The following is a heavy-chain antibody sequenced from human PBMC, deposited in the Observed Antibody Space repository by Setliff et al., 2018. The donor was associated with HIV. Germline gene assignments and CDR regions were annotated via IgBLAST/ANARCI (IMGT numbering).Heavy chain of an antibody. Sequence: GGSLRLSCAASGFTFSTYSMNWVRQAPGKGLEWVSFISSNSNYIYYSDSVKGRFTISRDDAKNSLYLQMSSLRAEYTAVYFCVRDAYDMLTGYSPFDYWGQGTLVTVSS. CDR3: VRDAYDMLTGYSPFDY. J-gene: IGHJ4*02. D-gene: IGHD3-9*01. CDR1: GFTFSTYS. V-gene: IGHV3-21*01. CDR2: ISSNSNYI.